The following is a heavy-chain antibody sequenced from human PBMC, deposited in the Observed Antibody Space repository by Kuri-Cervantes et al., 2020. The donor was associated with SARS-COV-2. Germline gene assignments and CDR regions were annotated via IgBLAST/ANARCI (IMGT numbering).Heavy chain of an antibody. J-gene: IGHJ4*02. V-gene: IGHV3-74*01. D-gene: IGHD1-1*01. CDR2: TNPDGSYT. Sequence: GESLKISCAASGFTFSGHWIHWVRQAPGKGLVWVSRTNPDGSYTNNADPVKGRFTLSRDNAKNMLFLQMNSLRAEDTAVYYCVRDGDHWNFDYWGQGTLVTVSS. CDR1: GFTFSGHW. CDR3: VRDGDHWNFDY.